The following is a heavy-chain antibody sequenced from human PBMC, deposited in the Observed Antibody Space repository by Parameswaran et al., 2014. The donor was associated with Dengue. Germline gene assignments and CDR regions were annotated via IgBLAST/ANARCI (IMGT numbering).Heavy chain of an antibody. D-gene: IGHD6-19*01. Sequence: WVRQAPGQGLEWMGWINPNSGGTNYAQKFQGRVTMTRDTSISTAYMELSRLRSDDTAVYYCARDSGSGWSSSYNWFDPWGQGTLVTVSS. CDR3: ARDSGSGWSSSYNWFDP. V-gene: IGHV1-2*02. CDR2: INPNSGGT. J-gene: IGHJ5*02.